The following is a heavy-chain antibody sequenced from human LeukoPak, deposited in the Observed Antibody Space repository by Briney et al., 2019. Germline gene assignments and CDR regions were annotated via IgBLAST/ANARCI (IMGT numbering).Heavy chain of an antibody. CDR3: AGQNYGAPFDY. Sequence: PSQTLSLTCTVSGGSISSGSYYWSWIRQPAGKGLEWIGRIYTSGSTNYNPSLKSRVTISVNTSKNQFSLKLSSVTAADTAVYYCAGQNYGAPFDYWGQGTLVTVSS. CDR1: GGSISSGSYY. D-gene: IGHD1-7*01. V-gene: IGHV4-61*02. J-gene: IGHJ4*02. CDR2: IYTSGST.